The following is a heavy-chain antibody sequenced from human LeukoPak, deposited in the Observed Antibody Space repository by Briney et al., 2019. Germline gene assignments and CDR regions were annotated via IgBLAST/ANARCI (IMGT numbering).Heavy chain of an antibody. Sequence: ASVKVSCKASGYTFTSYGISWVRQAPGQGLEWMGWISAYNGNTNYAQKFQGRVAITTDESTSTAYMELSSLRFEDTALYYCARRRDGYNDHWGQGTLVTVSS. CDR1: GYTFTSYG. CDR3: ARRRDGYNDH. J-gene: IGHJ4*02. V-gene: IGHV1-18*01. D-gene: IGHD5-24*01. CDR2: ISAYNGNT.